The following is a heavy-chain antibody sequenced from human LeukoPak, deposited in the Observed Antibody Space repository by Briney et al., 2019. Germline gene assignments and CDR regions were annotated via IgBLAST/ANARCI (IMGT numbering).Heavy chain of an antibody. V-gene: IGHV3-23*01. J-gene: IGHJ1*01. Sequence: GGSLRLSCAASGFTFSSYAMSWVRQAPGKGLEWVSSISGSGGRTYYAGSVKGRFTISRDNFKNTLYLQMNSLRAEETAAYYCAKVGTNIVGVFTPLGVFQYWGQGTLVTVSA. CDR2: ISGSGGRT. D-gene: IGHD2-15*01. CDR3: AKVGTNIVGVFTPLGVFQY. CDR1: GFTFSSYA.